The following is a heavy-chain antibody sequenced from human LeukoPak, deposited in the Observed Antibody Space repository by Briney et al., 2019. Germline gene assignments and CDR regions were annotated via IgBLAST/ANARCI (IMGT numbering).Heavy chain of an antibody. Sequence: ASVKVSCKASGYTFTCYYMHWVRQAPGQGLEWMGWINPNSGGTNYAQKFQGRVTMTRDTSISTAYMELSRLRSDDTAVYYCARDHIDGLLLHAFDIWGQGTMVTVSS. CDR2: INPNSGGT. D-gene: IGHD2-21*02. J-gene: IGHJ3*02. CDR1: GYTFTCYY. V-gene: IGHV1-2*02. CDR3: ARDHIDGLLLHAFDI.